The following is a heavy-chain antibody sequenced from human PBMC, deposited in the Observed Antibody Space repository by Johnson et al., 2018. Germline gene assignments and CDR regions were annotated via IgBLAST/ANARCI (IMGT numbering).Heavy chain of an antibody. V-gene: IGHV4-59*12. J-gene: IGHJ6*02. Sequence: QVQLQESGPGLVKPSETLSLTCSVSGGSISSYYWSWIRQPPGKGLEWIGEINHSGSTNYNPSLKSRVTISVDTSKNQFSLKLSSVTAADTAVYYCARGRYYDFWSGYSYYYYGMDVWGQGTTVTVSS. CDR2: INHSGST. CDR1: GGSISSYY. D-gene: IGHD3-3*01. CDR3: ARGRYYDFWSGYSYYYYGMDV.